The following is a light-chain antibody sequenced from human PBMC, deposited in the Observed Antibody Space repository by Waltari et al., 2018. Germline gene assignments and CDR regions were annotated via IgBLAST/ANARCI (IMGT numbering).Light chain of an antibody. CDR1: SSDVGGYNY. Sequence: QSALTQPPSASGSPGQSVTISCTGTSSDVGGYNYVSWYQQHPGKAPKLMVYEVSKRPSGVPDRFSGSKSGKPASLTVSGLQAEDEADYYCSSYAGSNNYVFGTGTKVTVL. CDR3: SSYAGSNNYV. J-gene: IGLJ1*01. V-gene: IGLV2-8*01. CDR2: EVS.